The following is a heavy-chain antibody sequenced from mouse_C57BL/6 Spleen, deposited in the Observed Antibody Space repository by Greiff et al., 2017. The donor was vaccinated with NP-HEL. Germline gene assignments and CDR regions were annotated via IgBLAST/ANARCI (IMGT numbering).Heavy chain of an antibody. Sequence: QVQLKQSGAELVRPGTSVKVSCKASGYAFTNYLIEWVKQRPGQGLEWIGVINPGSGGTNYNEKFKGKATLTADKSSSTAYMQLSSLTSEDSAVYFCARFLPFAPMDYWGQGTSVTVSS. CDR2: INPGSGGT. V-gene: IGHV1-54*01. CDR3: ARFLPFAPMDY. CDR1: GYAFTNYL. J-gene: IGHJ4*01.